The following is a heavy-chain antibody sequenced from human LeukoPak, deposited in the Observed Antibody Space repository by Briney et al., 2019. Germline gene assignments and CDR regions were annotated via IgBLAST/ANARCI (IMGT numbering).Heavy chain of an antibody. CDR3: ARGKGLRYFDWLPPAEYFQH. CDR1: GGSFSGYY. D-gene: IGHD3-9*01. V-gene: IGHV4-34*01. CDR2: INHSGST. J-gene: IGHJ1*01. Sequence: SETLSLTCAVYGGSFSGYYWSWIRQPPGKGLEWIGEINHSGSTNYNPSLKSRVTISVDTSKNQFSLKLSSVTAADTAVYYCARGKGLRYFDWLPPAEYFQHWGQGTLVIVSS.